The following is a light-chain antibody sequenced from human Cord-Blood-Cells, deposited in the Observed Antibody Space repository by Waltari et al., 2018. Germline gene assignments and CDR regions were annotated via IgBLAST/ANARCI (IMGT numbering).Light chain of an antibody. CDR2: DVS. V-gene: IGLV2-14*01. Sequence: QSALSPLAPGHGHPGQAVNISCTGTHSEGGGYNYGHWYQQHTSKAPELMTYDVSKRPSGFSTRFSGSKSGNAASLTISRLHAEDEADYYCSSYTSSSTFVFGTETKVTVL. CDR1: HSEGGGYNY. J-gene: IGLJ1*01. CDR3: SSYTSSSTFV.